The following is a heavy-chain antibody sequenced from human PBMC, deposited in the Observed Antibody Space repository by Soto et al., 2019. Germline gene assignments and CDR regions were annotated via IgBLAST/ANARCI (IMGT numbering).Heavy chain of an antibody. D-gene: IGHD6-19*01. V-gene: IGHV3-66*01. J-gene: IGHJ4*02. CDR2: IYRGDTT. CDR3: ASLAGAFDQ. CDR1: ALTVSSNH. Sequence: EVQLVESGGALVQPGGSLRLSCAASALTVSSNHMSWVRQAPGEGLEWVSVIYRGDTTYHADSVKGRFTISRDDSKNTLYLQMRSLRAEDTAVYYCASLAGAFDQWGQGTLVTVSS.